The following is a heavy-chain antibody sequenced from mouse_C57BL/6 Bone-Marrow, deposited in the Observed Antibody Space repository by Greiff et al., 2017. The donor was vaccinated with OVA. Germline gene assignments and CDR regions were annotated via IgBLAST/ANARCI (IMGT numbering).Heavy chain of an antibody. CDR1: GFNINNTY. CDR3: DRGGVNYFDY. Sequence: VQLQQSVAELVRPGASVKLSCTASGFNINNTYMHWVKQRPEQGLEWIGRIDPANGNTKYDPKFQGKATITADTSSNTAYLQLSSLTSEDTAINYGDRGGVNYFDYWGQGTTLTVSS. J-gene: IGHJ2*01. V-gene: IGHV14-3*01. D-gene: IGHD2-5*01. CDR2: IDPANGNT.